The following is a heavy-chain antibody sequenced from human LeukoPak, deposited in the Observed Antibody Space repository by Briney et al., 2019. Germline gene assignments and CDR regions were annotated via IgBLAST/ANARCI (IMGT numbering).Heavy chain of an antibody. V-gene: IGHV4-59*08. Sequence: SETLSLTCTVSGGSISSYYWSWIRQPPGKGLEWIGYIYYTGSTNYNPSLKSRVIISVDTSKNQFSLKLSSVTAADTAVYYCAGTVDTGFRWGQGTLVTVSS. CDR2: IYYTGST. D-gene: IGHD5-18*01. CDR1: GGSISSYY. CDR3: AGTVDTGFR. J-gene: IGHJ4*02.